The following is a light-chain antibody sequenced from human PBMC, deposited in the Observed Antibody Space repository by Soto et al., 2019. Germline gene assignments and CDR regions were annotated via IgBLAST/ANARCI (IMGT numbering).Light chain of an antibody. Sequence: EIVMAQAPGTLSDPPGQRPTLSCSASQSVSSNLAWYQQKPGQAPRLLIYGASTRATGIPARFSGSGSGTEFTLTISSLQSEDFATYYCQQSYSTPPITFGQGTRLEIK. V-gene: IGKV3-15*01. CDR3: QQSYSTPPIT. CDR2: GAS. J-gene: IGKJ5*01. CDR1: QSVSSN.